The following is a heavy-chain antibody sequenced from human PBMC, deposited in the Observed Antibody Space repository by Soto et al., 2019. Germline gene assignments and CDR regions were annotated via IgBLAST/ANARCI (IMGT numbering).Heavy chain of an antibody. CDR2: IDPSDSYT. D-gene: IGHD6-19*01. J-gene: IGHJ4*02. V-gene: IGHV5-10-1*01. CDR3: ARQGSSGWYPYY. CDR1: GYSFTSYW. Sequence: PGEALKISCKGSGYSFTSYWISWVRQMPGKGLEWMGRIDPSDSYTNYSPSFQGHVTISADKSISTAYLQWSSLKASDTAMYYCARQGSSGWYPYYWGQGTLVTVSS.